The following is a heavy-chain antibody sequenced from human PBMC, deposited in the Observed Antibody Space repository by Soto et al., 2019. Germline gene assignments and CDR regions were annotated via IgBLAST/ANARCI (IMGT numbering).Heavy chain of an antibody. CDR2: IDKVGTDS. Sequence: EVQLVESGGGLVQPGGSLRLSCAASEFTFSGRSVHWVRQAPGKGLVWVSGIDKVGTDSTYADSVKGRFTSSRDNAKNTVYLQVKGLRVEDTAVYYCARGWFGPDVWGKGTTVTGSS. CDR3: ARGWFGPDV. J-gene: IGHJ6*03. D-gene: IGHD3-10*01. CDR1: EFTFSGRS. V-gene: IGHV3-74*01.